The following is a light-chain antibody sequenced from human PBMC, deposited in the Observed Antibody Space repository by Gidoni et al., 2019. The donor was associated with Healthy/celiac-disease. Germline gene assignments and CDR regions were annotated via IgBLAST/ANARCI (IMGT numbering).Light chain of an antibody. CDR2: GNS. J-gene: IGLJ3*02. CDR1: SSNIGAGYD. V-gene: IGLV1-40*01. Sequence: QSLLTPPPSVSGAPGQRVTIACTGSSSNIGAGYDVPWYQQLPGTAHKLLIYGNSNRPSGVRDRFSGSKSGTSASLAITGLQAEDEAEYYCQSYDSSLSAPVFGGGTKLTVL. CDR3: QSYDSSLSAPV.